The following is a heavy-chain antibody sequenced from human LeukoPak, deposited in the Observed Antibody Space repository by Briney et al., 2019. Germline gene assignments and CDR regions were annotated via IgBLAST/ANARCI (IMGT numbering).Heavy chain of an antibody. CDR3: ARSQNYYGSGDY. V-gene: IGHV4-61*01. J-gene: IGHJ4*02. CDR1: GGSISSEHYY. Sequence: SETLSLTCTVSGGSISSEHYYWAWIRQPPGKALEWIGYIYYSGSANYNPSLEGRVTISVDTSKNQFSVKLSSVTAADTAVYYCARSQNYYGSGDYWSQGTLVTVSS. D-gene: IGHD3-10*01. CDR2: IYYSGSA.